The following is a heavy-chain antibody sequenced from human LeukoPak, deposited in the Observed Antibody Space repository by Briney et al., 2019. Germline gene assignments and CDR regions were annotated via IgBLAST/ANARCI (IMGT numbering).Heavy chain of an antibody. CDR2: ISYDGSNK. J-gene: IGHJ4*02. D-gene: IGHD2-2*03. CDR1: GITFSSYG. CDR3: AKDLDIVVVPAALDY. V-gene: IGHV3-30-3*01. Sequence: PGGSLRLSCAASGITFSSYGMHWVRQAPGKGLEWVAVISYDGSNKYYADSVKGRFTISRDNSKNTLYLQMNSLRAEDTAVYYCAKDLDIVVVPAALDYWGQGTLVTVSS.